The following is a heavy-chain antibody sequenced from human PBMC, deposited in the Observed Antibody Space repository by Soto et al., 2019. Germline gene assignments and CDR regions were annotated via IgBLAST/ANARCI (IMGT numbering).Heavy chain of an antibody. CDR1: GGSFSGYY. D-gene: IGHD2-8*02. Sequence: PSETLSLTCAVDGGSFSGYYWTWIRQPPGTGLEWIGEINHSGSTNYNPSLKSRVTISVDTSKNQFSLKLTSVTAADTAVYYCARDKITGLFDYWGQGTQVTVSS. J-gene: IGHJ4*02. CDR2: INHSGST. CDR3: ARDKITGLFDY. V-gene: IGHV4-34*01.